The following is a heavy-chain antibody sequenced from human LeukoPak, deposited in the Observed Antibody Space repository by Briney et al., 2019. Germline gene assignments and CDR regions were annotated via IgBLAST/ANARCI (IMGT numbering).Heavy chain of an antibody. Sequence: ASVKVSCKASGYTFTSYAMHWVRQAPGQRREGMGWINAGNGNTKYSQKFQGRVTITRDTSASTAYMDLSSLRSEDTAVYYCASSFFSYDSSGQIDYWGQGTLVTVSS. CDR2: INAGNGNT. D-gene: IGHD3-22*01. J-gene: IGHJ4*02. CDR1: GYTFTSYA. CDR3: ASSFFSYDSSGQIDY. V-gene: IGHV1-3*01.